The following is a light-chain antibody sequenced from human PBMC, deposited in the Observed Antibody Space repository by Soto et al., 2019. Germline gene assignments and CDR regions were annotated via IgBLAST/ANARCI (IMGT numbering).Light chain of an antibody. V-gene: IGKV3-20*01. CDR2: GAS. J-gene: IGKJ2*01. CDR1: QSVSSSC. CDR3: QQYGSSPPT. Sequence: EIVLTQSPGTLSLSPGERATLSCRASQSVSSSCLAWYQQKPGLAPRLLIYGASSRATGIPDRFSGSGSGTDFTLTISRLEPEDFAVYYCQQYGSSPPTFGQGTKLEIK.